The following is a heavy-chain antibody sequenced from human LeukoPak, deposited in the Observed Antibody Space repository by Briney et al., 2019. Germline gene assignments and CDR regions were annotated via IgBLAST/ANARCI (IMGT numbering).Heavy chain of an antibody. CDR2: IIPILGIA. Sequence: SVKVSCKASGGTFSSYTISWVRQAPGQGLEWMGRIIPILGIANYAQKFQGRVTITADKSTSTAYMELGSLRSEDTAVYYCARDGMTVLLGAPGWFDPWGQGTLVTVSS. CDR3: ARDGMTVLLGAPGWFDP. CDR1: GGTFSSYT. V-gene: IGHV1-69*04. D-gene: IGHD2-21*02. J-gene: IGHJ5*02.